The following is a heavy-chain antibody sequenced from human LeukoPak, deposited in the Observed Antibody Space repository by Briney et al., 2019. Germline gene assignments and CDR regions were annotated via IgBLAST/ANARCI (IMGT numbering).Heavy chain of an antibody. Sequence: ASMKVSCKASGYTFTSYGISWVRQAPGQGLEWMGWVSAYNGNTNYAQKLQGRVTMTTDTSTSTAYMELRSLRSDDTAVYYCARVPKVVVTAIGDFDYWGQGTLVTVSS. D-gene: IGHD2-21*02. CDR3: ARVPKVVVTAIGDFDY. CDR2: VSAYNGNT. CDR1: GYTFTSYG. V-gene: IGHV1-18*01. J-gene: IGHJ4*02.